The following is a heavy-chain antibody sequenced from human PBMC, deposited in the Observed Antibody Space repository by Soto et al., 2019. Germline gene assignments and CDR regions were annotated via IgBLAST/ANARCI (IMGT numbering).Heavy chain of an antibody. J-gene: IGHJ6*02. CDR3: ARDGSGYRSSASPMDV. V-gene: IGHV1-69*01. D-gene: IGHD5-12*01. Sequence: QVQLVQSGAEVKKPGSSVKVSCKASGDTFSSYAISWVRQAPGQGLEWMGGIIPIFGTANYAQKFQGRVTITADESTSTDYMELSSLRSDDTAVYYCARDGSGYRSSASPMDVWVQGTTVTVSS. CDR2: IIPIFGTA. CDR1: GDTFSSYA.